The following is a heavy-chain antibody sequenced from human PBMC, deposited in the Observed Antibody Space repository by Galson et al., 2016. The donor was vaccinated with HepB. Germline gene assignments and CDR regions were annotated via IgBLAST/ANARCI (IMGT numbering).Heavy chain of an antibody. V-gene: IGHV1-3*01. CDR3: AIQLLGTWTSTLVLKRTYCGGDCYPTVGVLDI. Sequence: SVKVSCKASGYTFSSYAMHWVRQAPGQRLEWMGWINAGNGNTKYSQKFQGRVTITRDTSARTAYMELSSLRSEDTAVYYCAIQLLGTWTSTLVLKRTYCGGDCYPTVGVLDIWGPGTMVTVSS. J-gene: IGHJ3*02. CDR1: GYTFSSYA. D-gene: IGHD2-21*01. CDR2: INAGNGNT.